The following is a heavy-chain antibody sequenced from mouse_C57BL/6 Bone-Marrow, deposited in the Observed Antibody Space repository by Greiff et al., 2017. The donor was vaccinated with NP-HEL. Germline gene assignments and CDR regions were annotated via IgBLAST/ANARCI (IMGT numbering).Heavy chain of an antibody. CDR1: GYTFTSYW. CDR3: ARHYGNYGYWYFDV. CDR2: IDPSDSET. D-gene: IGHD2-1*01. J-gene: IGHJ1*03. V-gene: IGHV1-52*01. Sequence: VQLQQPGAELVRPGSSVKLSCKASGYTFTSYWMHWVKQRPIQGLEWIGNIDPSDSETHYNQKFKVKATLTVDKSSSTAYMQLSSLTSEDSAVYYCARHYGNYGYWYFDVWGTGTTVTVSS.